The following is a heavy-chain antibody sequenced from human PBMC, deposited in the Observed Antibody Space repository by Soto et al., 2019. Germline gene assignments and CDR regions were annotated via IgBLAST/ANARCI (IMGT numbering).Heavy chain of an antibody. J-gene: IGHJ4*02. CDR1: GFTFSSYS. Sequence: GGSLRLSCAASGFTFSSYSMNWVRQAPGKGLEWVSSISSSSSYIYYADSVKGRFTISRDNAKNSLYLQMHSLRAEDTAVYYYARVSCSAWYNWSSVFDHWGQGTLVIVAS. CDR3: ARVSCSAWYNWSSVFDH. V-gene: IGHV3-21*01. CDR2: ISSSSSYI. D-gene: IGHD1-20*01.